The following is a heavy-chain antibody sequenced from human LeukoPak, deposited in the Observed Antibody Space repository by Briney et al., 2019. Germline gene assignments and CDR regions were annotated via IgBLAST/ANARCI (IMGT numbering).Heavy chain of an antibody. CDR2: ITYDGSNK. J-gene: IGHJ4*02. D-gene: IGHD3-16*01. Sequence: GGSLRLSCAASGFTFSSYGMHWVRQAPGKGLEWVSLITYDGSNKYYADSVKGRFTISRDNSKNTLYLQMNSLRAEDTAVYYCARDWGKGDYWGQGTLVTVSS. CDR1: GFTFSSYG. V-gene: IGHV3-33*01. CDR3: ARDWGKGDY.